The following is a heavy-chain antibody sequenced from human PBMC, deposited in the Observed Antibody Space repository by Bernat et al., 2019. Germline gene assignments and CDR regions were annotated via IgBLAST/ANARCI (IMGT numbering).Heavy chain of an antibody. J-gene: IGHJ6*03. CDR2: MSYSGGT. CDR3: ARRDRYYYYKDV. V-gene: IGHV4-59*08. CDR1: GGSISYYY. Sequence: QVQLQESGPGLVKPSETLSLTCSVSGGSISYYYWSWIRQPPGKGLEYIGYMSYSGGTNYNPSLKSRVTTSLDTSKNQFSLQLTSVTAADTAVYYCARRDRYYYYKDVWGKGTTVTVSS.